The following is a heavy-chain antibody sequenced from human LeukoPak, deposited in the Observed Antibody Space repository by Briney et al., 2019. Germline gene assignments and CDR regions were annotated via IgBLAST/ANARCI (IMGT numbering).Heavy chain of an antibody. Sequence: SETLSLTCTVSGGSISSGSYYWSWIRQPAGKGLEWIGRIYTSGSTNYNPSLKSRVTISVDTSKNQFSLKLSSVTAADTAVYYCASTIGDGSGSYCPFDYWGQGTLVTVSS. CDR2: IYTSGST. CDR1: GGSISSGSYY. V-gene: IGHV4-61*02. CDR3: ASTIGDGSGSYCPFDY. D-gene: IGHD3-10*01. J-gene: IGHJ4*02.